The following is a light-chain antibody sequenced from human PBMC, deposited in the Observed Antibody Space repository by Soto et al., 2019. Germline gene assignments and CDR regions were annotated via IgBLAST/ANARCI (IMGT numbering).Light chain of an antibody. Sequence: DIQMTQSPSTLSASVGDRVTITGRASQSISSWLAWYQTKPGKAPKLLIYAASSLQSGVPSRFSGSGSGTDFNLTISRLQTEDFATYYCQQANSFPLTFGGGTKVDIK. CDR2: AAS. CDR3: QQANSFPLT. CDR1: QSISSW. V-gene: IGKV1-12*01. J-gene: IGKJ4*01.